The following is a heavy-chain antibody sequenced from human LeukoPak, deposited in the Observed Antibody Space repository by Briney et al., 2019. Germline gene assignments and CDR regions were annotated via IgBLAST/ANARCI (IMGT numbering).Heavy chain of an antibody. D-gene: IGHD3-10*01. Sequence: GGSLRLSCVASGFTVSSNYMSWVRQAPGKGLEWVAIISYDGSDKYYADSVKGRFTISRDNSKNTLYLQMNSLRAEDTAVYYCARAGGLWFGADYWGQGTLVTVSS. CDR2: ISYDGSDK. CDR1: GFTVSSNY. J-gene: IGHJ4*02. V-gene: IGHV3-30*03. CDR3: ARAGGLWFGADY.